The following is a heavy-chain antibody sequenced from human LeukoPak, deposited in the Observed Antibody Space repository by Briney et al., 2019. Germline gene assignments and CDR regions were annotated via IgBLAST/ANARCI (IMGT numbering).Heavy chain of an antibody. V-gene: IGHV3-23*01. D-gene: IGHD3-16*01. CDR1: GFTFSSYG. CDR3: AKALGGYHFDY. J-gene: IGHJ4*02. Sequence: GGSLRLSCAASGFTFSSYGMSWVRQAPATGLDWVSRISGSGGNTYYADSVKGRFTISRDNSKNTLFLRMNSLRAEDTAVYYCAKALGGYHFDYWGQGTLVTVSS. CDR2: ISGSGGNT.